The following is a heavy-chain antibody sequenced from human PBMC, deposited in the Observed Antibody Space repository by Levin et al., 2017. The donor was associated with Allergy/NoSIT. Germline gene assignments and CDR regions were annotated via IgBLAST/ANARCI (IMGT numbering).Heavy chain of an antibody. V-gene: IGHV4-34*01. CDR3: AGATLWFGADDAFDI. CDR1: GGSFSDHS. D-gene: IGHD3-10*01. J-gene: IGHJ3*02. CDR2: INHSGSP. Sequence: PGGSLRLSCAVYGGSFSDHSWTWIRQPPGKGLEWIGEINHSGSPIYNPSLKSRVTISVDTSKNHFSLRLTSVSAADTAVYYCAGATLWFGADDAFDIWGQGTLVTVSS.